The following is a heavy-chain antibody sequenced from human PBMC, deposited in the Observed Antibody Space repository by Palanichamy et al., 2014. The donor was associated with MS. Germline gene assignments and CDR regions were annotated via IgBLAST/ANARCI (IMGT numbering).Heavy chain of an antibody. CDR1: GASISAGHYY. CDR3: ARRGDDYVLDY. V-gene: IGHV4-39*01. CDR2: VHYAGAT. D-gene: IGHD4-17*01. Sequence: QLQLQDRAQGLVKPSETLSLTCTVSGASISAGHYYWGWIRQPPGKGLEWIGSVHYAGATFYNPSLKSRVTTSADTSKNQFSLKMNSVTAADTAVYFCARRGDDYVLDYWGQGTLVTVSS. J-gene: IGHJ4*02.